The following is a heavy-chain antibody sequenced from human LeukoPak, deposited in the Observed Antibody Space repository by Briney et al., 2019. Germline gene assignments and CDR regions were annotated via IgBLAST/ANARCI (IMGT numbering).Heavy chain of an antibody. J-gene: IGHJ5*02. Sequence: ASVKVSCKASGYTFTSYYMHWVRQAPGQGLEWMGIINPSGGSTSYAQKFQGRVTMTRDMSTSTVYMELSSLRAEDTAVYYCARAGIPYYYGSGRINWFDPWGQGTLVTVSS. V-gene: IGHV1-46*01. CDR1: GYTFTSYY. D-gene: IGHD3-10*01. CDR2: INPSGGST. CDR3: ARAGIPYYYGSGRINWFDP.